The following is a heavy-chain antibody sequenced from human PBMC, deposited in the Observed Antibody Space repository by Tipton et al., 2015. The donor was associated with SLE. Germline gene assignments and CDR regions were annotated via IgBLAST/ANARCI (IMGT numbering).Heavy chain of an antibody. CDR3: ARGSDYDGFDY. Sequence: SLRLSCAASGFTFSSYSMNWVRQAPGKGLEWVSYISSSSSTIYYADSVKGRFTISRDNAKNSLYLQMNSLRAEDTALYYCARGSDYDGFDYWGQGTLVTVSS. CDR2: ISSSSSTI. D-gene: IGHD4-23*01. J-gene: IGHJ4*02. CDR1: GFTFSSYS. V-gene: IGHV3-48*01.